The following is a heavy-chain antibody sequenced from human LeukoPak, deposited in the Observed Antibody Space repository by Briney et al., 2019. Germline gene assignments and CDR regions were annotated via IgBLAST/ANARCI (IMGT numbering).Heavy chain of an antibody. D-gene: IGHD2-15*01. V-gene: IGHV1-46*01. J-gene: IGHJ4*02. CDR2: INPSGGST. CDR3: ARETEVAYADY. CDR1: GYTFTSYY. Sequence: ASVKVSCKASGYTFTSYYMHWVRQAPGQGLEWMGIINPSGGSTSYAQKFQGRVTMTRDTSTSTVYMELGSLGSEDTAVYYCARETEVAYADYWGQGTLVTVSS.